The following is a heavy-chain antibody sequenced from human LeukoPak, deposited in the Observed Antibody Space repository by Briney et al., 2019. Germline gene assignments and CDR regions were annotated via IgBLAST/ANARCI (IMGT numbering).Heavy chain of an antibody. D-gene: IGHD3-10*02. CDR3: AKESYVNYYYYYMDV. CDR2: IRYDGSNK. CDR1: GFTFSSYG. J-gene: IGHJ6*03. Sequence: PGGSLRLSCAASGFTFSSYGMHWVRQAPGKGLEWVAFIRYDGSNKYYADSVKGRFTISRDNSKNTLYLQMNSLRAEDTVVYYCAKESYVNYYYYYMDVWGKGTTVTISS. V-gene: IGHV3-30*02.